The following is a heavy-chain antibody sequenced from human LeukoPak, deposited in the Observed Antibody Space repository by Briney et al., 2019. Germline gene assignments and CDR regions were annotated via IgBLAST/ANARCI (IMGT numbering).Heavy chain of an antibody. D-gene: IGHD3-9*01. V-gene: IGHV3-7*01. Sequence: GGSLRLSRAASGFTFSSYWMSWVRQAPGKGLEWVANIKQDGSEKYYVDSVKGRFTISRDNAKDSLYLQMNSLRAEDTAVYYCAREPILTGYYLDYWGQGTLVTVSS. CDR2: IKQDGSEK. J-gene: IGHJ4*02. CDR3: AREPILTGYYLDY. CDR1: GFTFSSYW.